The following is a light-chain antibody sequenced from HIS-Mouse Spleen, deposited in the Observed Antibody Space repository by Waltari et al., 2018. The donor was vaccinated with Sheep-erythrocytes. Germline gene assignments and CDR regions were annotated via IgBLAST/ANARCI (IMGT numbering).Light chain of an antibody. CDR2: EVS. V-gene: IGLV2-8*01. CDR1: SSAVGGYNY. J-gene: IGLJ3*02. CDR3: SSYAGSNNWV. Sequence: QSALTQPPSASGSPGQSVTISCTGTSSAVGGYNYAPWYQPHPGKAPNLMIYEVSKRPSGVPDRFSGSKSGNTASLTVSGLQAEDEADYYCSSYAGSNNWVFGGGTKLTVL.